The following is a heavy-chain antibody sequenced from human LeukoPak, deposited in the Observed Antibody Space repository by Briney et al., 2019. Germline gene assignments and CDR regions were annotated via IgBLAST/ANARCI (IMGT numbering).Heavy chain of an antibody. Sequence: SETLSLTCAVYGGSFSGYYWSWIRQPPRKGLEWIGEINHSGSTNYNPSLKSRVTISVDTSKNQFSLKLSSVTAADTAVYYCASGYCSSTSCYVYNYWGQGTLVTVSS. CDR3: ASGYCSSTSCYVYNY. CDR2: INHSGST. CDR1: GGSFSGYY. V-gene: IGHV4-34*01. J-gene: IGHJ4*02. D-gene: IGHD2-2*01.